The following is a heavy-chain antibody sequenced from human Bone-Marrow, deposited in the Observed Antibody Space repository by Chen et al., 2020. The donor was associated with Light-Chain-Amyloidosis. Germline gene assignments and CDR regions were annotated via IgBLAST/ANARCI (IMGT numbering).Heavy chain of an antibody. Sequence: QVQLQQWGAGLLRPSETLSLTCAVYGGSFSDYYWSWIRQSPGKGLEWIGEIKNSGSTKYNPSLKSRVSMSLDTSKNQFSLKLSSVTAADTAIYYCAKSLYCGGDCAWGQGTVVTVSS. CDR3: AKSLYCGGDCA. CDR2: IKNSGST. D-gene: IGHD2-21*02. V-gene: IGHV4-34*02. J-gene: IGHJ5*02. CDR1: GGSFSDYY.